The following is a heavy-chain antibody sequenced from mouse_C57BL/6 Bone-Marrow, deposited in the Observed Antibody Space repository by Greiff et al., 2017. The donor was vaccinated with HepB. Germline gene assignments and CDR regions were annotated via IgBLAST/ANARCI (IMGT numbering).Heavy chain of an antibody. J-gene: IGHJ3*01. CDR3: ARRPGGGAWFAY. Sequence: VQLQQSGAELVKPGASVKISCKASGYAFSSYWMNWVKQRPGKGLEWIGQIYPGDGDTNYNGKFKGKATLTADKSSSTAYMQLSSRTSEGSAVYFCARRPGGGAWFAYWGQGTLVTVSA. CDR1: GYAFSSYW. V-gene: IGHV1-82*01. CDR2: IYPGDGDT.